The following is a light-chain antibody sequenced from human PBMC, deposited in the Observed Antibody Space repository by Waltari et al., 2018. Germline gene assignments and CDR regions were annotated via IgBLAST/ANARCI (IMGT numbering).Light chain of an antibody. V-gene: IGKV3-20*01. CDR3: QQYNSSPPR. CDR2: GAS. J-gene: IGKJ1*01. Sequence: EIVLTQSPGTLSLSPGERGTLSCSASQSVSNSYLAWYQQKPGQAPRLLIYGASSRATGIPDRFSGSGSGTDFTLTISRLEPEDFAVYYCQQYNSSPPRFGQGTKVEIK. CDR1: QSVSNSY.